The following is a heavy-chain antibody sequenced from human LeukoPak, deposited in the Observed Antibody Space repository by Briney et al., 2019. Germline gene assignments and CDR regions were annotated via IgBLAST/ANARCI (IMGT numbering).Heavy chain of an antibody. Sequence: SETLSLTCTVSGGSISSSSYYWGWIRQPPGKGLEWIGSIYYSGSTYYNPSLKSRVTISVDTSKNQFSLKLSSVTAADTAVYYCARVVATRYYGLDVWGRGTTVTV. J-gene: IGHJ6*02. CDR2: IYYSGST. CDR1: GGSISSSSYY. CDR3: ARVVATRYYGLDV. V-gene: IGHV4-39*07. D-gene: IGHD5-12*01.